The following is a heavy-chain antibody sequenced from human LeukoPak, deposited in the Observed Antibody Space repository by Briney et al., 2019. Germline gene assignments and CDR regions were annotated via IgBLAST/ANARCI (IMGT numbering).Heavy chain of an antibody. V-gene: IGHV3-30*04. J-gene: IGHJ6*03. D-gene: IGHD3/OR15-3a*01. Sequence: PGRSLRLSCAASGFTFSSYAMHWVRQAPGKGLEWVAVISYDGSNKYYADSVKGRFTISRDNSKNTLYLQMNSLRAEDTAVYYCARDGRIADYYYYYMDVWGKGTTVTVSS. CDR3: ARDGRIADYYYYYMDV. CDR1: GFTFSSYA. CDR2: ISYDGSNK.